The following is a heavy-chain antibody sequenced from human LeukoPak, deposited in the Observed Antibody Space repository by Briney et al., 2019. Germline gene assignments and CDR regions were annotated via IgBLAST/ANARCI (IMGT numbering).Heavy chain of an antibody. J-gene: IGHJ5*02. V-gene: IGHV1-18*01. CDR3: ARLREDYVRGSYRFDKYNWFDP. CDR1: GYTFTSYG. CDR2: ISAYNGNT. Sequence: ASVKVSCKASGYTFTSYGISWVRQAPGQGLEWMGWISAYNGNTNYAQKLQGRVTMTTDTSTSTAYMELRSLRSDDTAVYYCARLREDYVRGSYRFDKYNWFDPWGQGTLVTVSS. D-gene: IGHD3-16*02.